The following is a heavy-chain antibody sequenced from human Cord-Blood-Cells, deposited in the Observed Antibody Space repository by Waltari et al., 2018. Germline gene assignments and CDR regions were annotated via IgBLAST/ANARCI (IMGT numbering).Heavy chain of an antibody. J-gene: IGHJ4*02. CDR1: GFSLNHARIG. Sequence: QVTLKVSGPVLVKPTETLTLTCTVSGFSLNHARIGVSWIRQTPGKALEWLAHIFSNDEKSYSTSLKSRLTISKDTSKSQVVLTMTNMDPVDTATYYCARSIAAAGFDYWGQGTLVTVSS. CDR3: ARSIAAAGFDY. D-gene: IGHD6-13*01. V-gene: IGHV2-26*01. CDR2: IFSNDEK.